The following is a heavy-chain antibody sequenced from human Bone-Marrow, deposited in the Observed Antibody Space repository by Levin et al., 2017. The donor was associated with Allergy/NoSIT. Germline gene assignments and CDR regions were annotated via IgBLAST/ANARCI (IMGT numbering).Heavy chain of an antibody. J-gene: IGHJ6*02. CDR3: AREYYYDSSGYSAGYGMDV. CDR2: ISSSGSTI. V-gene: IGHV3-11*01. CDR1: GFTFSDYY. Sequence: GESLKISCAASGFTFSDYYMSWIRQAPGKGLEWVSYISSSGSTIYYADSVKGRFTISRDNAKNSLYLQMNSLRAEDTAVYYCAREYYYDSSGYSAGYGMDVWGQGTTVTVSS. D-gene: IGHD3-22*01.